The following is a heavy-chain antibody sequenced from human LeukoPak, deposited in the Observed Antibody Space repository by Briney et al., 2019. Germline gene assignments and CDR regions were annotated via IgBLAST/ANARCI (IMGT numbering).Heavy chain of an antibody. CDR1: GFTFSSYA. CDR2: ISSSSSTI. V-gene: IGHV3-48*01. J-gene: IGHJ4*02. D-gene: IGHD3-10*01. CDR3: ARGLKGYGSGSYYIGHSLDY. Sequence: GRTLRLSCAASGFTFSSYAMHWVRQAPGKGLEWVSYISSSSSTIYYADSVKGRFTISRDNAKNSLYLQMNSLRAEDTAVYYCARGLKGYGSGSYYIGHSLDYWGQGTLVTVSS.